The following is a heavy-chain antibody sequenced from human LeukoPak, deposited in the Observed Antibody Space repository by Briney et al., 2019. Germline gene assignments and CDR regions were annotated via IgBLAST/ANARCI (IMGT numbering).Heavy chain of an antibody. J-gene: IGHJ4*02. CDR3: ARTFRFGSSGSPDY. CDR2: ISAYNGNT. V-gene: IGHV1-18*01. Sequence: ASVKVSCKASGYTFTSYGISWVRQAPGQGLEWMGWISAYNGNTNYAQKLQGRVTMTTDTSTSTAYMELRSLRSDDTAEYYCARTFRFGSSGSPDYWGQGTLVTVSS. D-gene: IGHD3-22*01. CDR1: GYTFTSYG.